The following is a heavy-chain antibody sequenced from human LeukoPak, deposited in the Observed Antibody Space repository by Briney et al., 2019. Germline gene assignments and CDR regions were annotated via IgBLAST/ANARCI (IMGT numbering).Heavy chain of an antibody. Sequence: ASVKVSCEASGYTFTGYYMHWVRQAPGQGLEWMGWINPNSGGTNYAQKFQGRVTMTRDTSISTAYMELSRLRSDDTAVYYCARESDIVVVVAPFGYWGQGTLVTVSS. CDR3: ARESDIVVVVAPFGY. D-gene: IGHD2-15*01. CDR2: INPNSGGT. J-gene: IGHJ4*02. V-gene: IGHV1-2*02. CDR1: GYTFTGYY.